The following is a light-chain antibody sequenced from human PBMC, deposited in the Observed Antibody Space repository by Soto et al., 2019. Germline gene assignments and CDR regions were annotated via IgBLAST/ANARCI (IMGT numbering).Light chain of an antibody. J-gene: IGKJ1*01. V-gene: IGKV1-5*03. CDR3: QQYNGYWT. Sequence: DIQMTQSPSTLSASVGDGVTITCRASQSISGSLAWYQQKPGKAPKLLIYAASNLKSGVPSRFSGSGSGTEYTLTISSLQPDDSASYYCQQYNGYWTFGQGTRVEIK. CDR1: QSISGS. CDR2: AAS.